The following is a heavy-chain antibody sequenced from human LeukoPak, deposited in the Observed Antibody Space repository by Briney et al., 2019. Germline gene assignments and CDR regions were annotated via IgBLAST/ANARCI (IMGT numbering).Heavy chain of an antibody. Sequence: GGSLRLSCAASGFTFSNYGMHWVRQAPGKGLEWVALIWYDGSNNCYADSVKGRFTISRDNSENTLYLQMNSLRAEDTAMYYCARGRNMVRGVHYHFDYWGQGTLVTVSS. V-gene: IGHV3-33*01. CDR1: GFTFSNYG. J-gene: IGHJ4*02. D-gene: IGHD3-10*01. CDR3: ARGRNMVRGVHYHFDY. CDR2: IWYDGSNN.